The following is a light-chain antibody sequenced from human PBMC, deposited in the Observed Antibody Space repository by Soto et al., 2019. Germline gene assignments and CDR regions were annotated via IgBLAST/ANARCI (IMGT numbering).Light chain of an antibody. CDR1: QSISIW. Sequence: IHMAQAPSTLSASVGDRVTITFRASQSISIWLAWYQQKPGKAPKLLIYDASSLESGVPSRFSGSGSGTEFTLTISSLQPDDFATYYCQQYNSYSTFGQGTKVDIK. CDR3: QQYNSYST. CDR2: DAS. J-gene: IGKJ1*01. V-gene: IGKV1-5*01.